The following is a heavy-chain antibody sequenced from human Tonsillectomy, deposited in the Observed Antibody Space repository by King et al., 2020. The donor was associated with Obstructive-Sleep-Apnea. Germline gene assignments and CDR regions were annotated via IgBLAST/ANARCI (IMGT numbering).Heavy chain of an antibody. Sequence: VQLVESWGTLVQPGGALRLSCGASGFTFSSYAMSWVRQAPGEGLEGGSGISRSGGRTYYADSVEGRFTISRDNSKNTLYLQLNSLRAEDTAVYYCAKERQQLLDYWGQGTLVTVSS. CDR3: AKERQQLLDY. V-gene: IGHV3-23*04. CDR1: GFTFSSYA. D-gene: IGHD6-13*01. J-gene: IGHJ4*02. CDR2: ISRSGGRT.